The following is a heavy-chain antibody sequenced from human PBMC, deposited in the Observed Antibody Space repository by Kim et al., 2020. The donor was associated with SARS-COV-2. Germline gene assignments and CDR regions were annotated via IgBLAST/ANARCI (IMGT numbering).Heavy chain of an antibody. Sequence: PSLKSRVTISVDTSKNQFSLKLSAVTAADTAVYYCARDFTDYTDYCYGMDVWGQGTTVTVSS. V-gene: IGHV4-39*07. CDR3: ARDFTDYTDYCYGMDV. D-gene: IGHD4-4*01. J-gene: IGHJ6*02.